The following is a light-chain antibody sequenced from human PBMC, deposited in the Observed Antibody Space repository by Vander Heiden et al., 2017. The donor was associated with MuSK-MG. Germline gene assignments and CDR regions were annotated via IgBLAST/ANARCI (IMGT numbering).Light chain of an antibody. CDR2: QDT. J-gene: IGLJ2*01. CDR3: QAWDSNTVV. V-gene: IGLV3-1*01. Sequence: SYELTQPPSVSVSPGQTASITCSGDKLGDKFACWYQQKPGQSPVLVMFQDTKRPSGIPERFSGSNSGNTATLTISGTQAMDEADYYCQAWDSNTVVFGGGTKLTGL. CDR1: KLGDKF.